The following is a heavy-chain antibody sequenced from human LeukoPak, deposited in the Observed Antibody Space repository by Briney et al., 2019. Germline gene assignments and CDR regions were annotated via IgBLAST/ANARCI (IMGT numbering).Heavy chain of an antibody. CDR1: GFTVSSNY. J-gene: IGHJ4*02. CDR3: ASPHYHYYDSSGYHY. V-gene: IGHV3-66*01. CDR2: IYSGGST. D-gene: IGHD3-22*01. Sequence: GGSLRLSCAASGFTVSSNYMSWVRQAPGKGLEWVSVIYSGGSTYYADSVKGRFTISRDNSKNTLYLQMNSLRAEDTAVYYCASPHYHYYDSSGYHYWGQGTLVTVSS.